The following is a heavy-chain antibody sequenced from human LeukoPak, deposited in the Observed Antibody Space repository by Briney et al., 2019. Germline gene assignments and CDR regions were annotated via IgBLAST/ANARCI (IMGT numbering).Heavy chain of an antibody. Sequence: SQTLSLTCTVSGGSISSGSYYWSWIRQPAGKGLEWIGRIYTSGSTNYNPSLKSRVTISVDTSKNQFSLKLSSVTAADTAVYYCAREGLAARPSFDYWGQGTLVTASS. CDR3: AREGLAARPSFDY. CDR2: IYTSGST. CDR1: GGSISSGSYY. J-gene: IGHJ4*02. D-gene: IGHD6-6*01. V-gene: IGHV4-61*02.